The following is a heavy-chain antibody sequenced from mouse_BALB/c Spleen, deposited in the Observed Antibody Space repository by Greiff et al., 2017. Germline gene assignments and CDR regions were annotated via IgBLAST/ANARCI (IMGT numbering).Heavy chain of an antibody. Sequence: EVQVVESGPELVKPGASVKISCKASGYSFTGYYMHWVKQSHVKSLEWIGRINPYNGATSYNQNFKDKASLTVDKSSSTAYMELHSLTSEDSAVYYCTREIDYDPWFAYWGQGTLVTVSA. D-gene: IGHD2-4*01. CDR3: TREIDYDPWFAY. J-gene: IGHJ3*01. CDR1: GYSFTGYY. CDR2: INPYNGAT. V-gene: IGHV1-31*01.